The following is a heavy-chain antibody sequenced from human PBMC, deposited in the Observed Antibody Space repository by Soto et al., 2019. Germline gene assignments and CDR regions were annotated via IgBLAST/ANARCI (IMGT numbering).Heavy chain of an antibody. Sequence: QVQLVESGGGVVQPGRSLRLSCAASGFTFSTFTLHWVRQAPGKGLEWVAVISYDGSQKYYADSVKGRFTISRDNSNSTLYLQINSLRAEDTALYHCARSYSSGWHNFDSWGQGTLVTVSS. CDR3: ARSYSSGWHNFDS. CDR1: GFTFSTFT. J-gene: IGHJ4*02. CDR2: ISYDGSQK. D-gene: IGHD6-19*01. V-gene: IGHV3-30-3*01.